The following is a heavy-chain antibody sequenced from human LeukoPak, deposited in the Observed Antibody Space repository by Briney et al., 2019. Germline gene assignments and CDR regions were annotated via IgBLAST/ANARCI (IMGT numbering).Heavy chain of an antibody. D-gene: IGHD3-10*01. CDR1: GFTFSVYY. V-gene: IGHV3-11*05. CDR3: AREGGYGSGKGWFDP. Sequence: GGSLRLSCAASGFTFSVYYMTWIPQAPGKGLEWGSYISSSSSYTEYADSVKGRFTISRDNAKNSVYLQMNSLRADDTAVYYCAREGGYGSGKGWFDPWGQGTLVTVSS. CDR2: ISSSSSYT. J-gene: IGHJ5*02.